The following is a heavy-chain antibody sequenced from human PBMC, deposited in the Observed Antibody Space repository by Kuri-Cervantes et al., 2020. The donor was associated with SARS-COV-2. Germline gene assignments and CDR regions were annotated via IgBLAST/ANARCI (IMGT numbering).Heavy chain of an antibody. Sequence: GGSLRLSCEGSGYKFTNYWIGWVRQMPGKGLEWMGVIYPDDSDTRYSPSFQGQVTISADKSIRTAYLQWNSLKASNTAIYYCARHIDDCGGDCQPNGGFDIWGQGTMVTVSS. CDR1: GYKFTNYW. CDR2: IYPDDSDT. V-gene: IGHV5-51*01. D-gene: IGHD2-21*01. CDR3: ARHIDDCGGDCQPNGGFDI. J-gene: IGHJ3*02.